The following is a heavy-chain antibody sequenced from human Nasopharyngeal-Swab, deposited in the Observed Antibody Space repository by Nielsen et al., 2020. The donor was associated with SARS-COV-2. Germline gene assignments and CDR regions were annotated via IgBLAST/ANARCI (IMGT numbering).Heavy chain of an antibody. CDR1: GFTFSSYA. V-gene: IGHV3-23*01. J-gene: IGHJ4*02. D-gene: IGHD4-17*01. Sequence: GASLKISCAASGFTFSSYAMSWVRQAPGKGLEWVSAISGSGGSTYYANSVRGRFTISRDNSNNTLFLQMSNLRAGDTAMYYCAKHLTVTTRTLNYWGQGTLVTVSS. CDR3: AKHLTVTTRTLNY. CDR2: ISGSGGST.